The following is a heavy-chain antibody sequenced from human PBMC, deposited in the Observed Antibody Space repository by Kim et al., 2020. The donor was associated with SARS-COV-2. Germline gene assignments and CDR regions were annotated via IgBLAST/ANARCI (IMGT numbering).Heavy chain of an antibody. D-gene: IGHD1-26*01. J-gene: IGHJ6*02. V-gene: IGHV1-8*01. CDR2: MNPNSGNT. CDR1: GYTFTSYD. CDR3: ARVDASGPQWGYYYYGMDV. Sequence: ASVKVSCKASGYTFTSYDINWVRQATGQGLEWMGWMNPNSGNTGYAQKFQGRVTMIRNTSISTAYMELSSLRSEDTAVYYCARVDASGPQWGYYYYGMDVWGQGTTVTVSS.